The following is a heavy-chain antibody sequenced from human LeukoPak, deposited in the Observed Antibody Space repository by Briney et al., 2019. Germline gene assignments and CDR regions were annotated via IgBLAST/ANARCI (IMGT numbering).Heavy chain of an antibody. D-gene: IGHD6-13*01. J-gene: IGHJ4*02. CDR1: GFTFSSYSM. Sequence: LRLSCAVSGFTFSSYSMNWVRHAPGKGLEWLARIDLDDAKYHNTSLKTRLTISKDTSKNQVVLTMSNMDPVDTGTYYCARIPEGGYSNNWYYFDYWGQGTLVTVSS. V-gene: IGHV2-70*11. CDR3: ARIPEGGYSNNWYYFDY. CDR2: IDLDDAK.